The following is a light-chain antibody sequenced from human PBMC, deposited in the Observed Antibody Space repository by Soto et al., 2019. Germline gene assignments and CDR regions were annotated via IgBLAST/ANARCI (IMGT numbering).Light chain of an antibody. Sequence: DVQMTQSPSSLSASVGDRVTITCRASKGISNYLAWYQQKPGKVPKLLIYAASTLQSGDPSRFSGSGSGTDFTLTISSLQPEDGATYYCQKYNSALWTFGQGTKVEIK. CDR3: QKYNSALWT. CDR1: KGISNY. CDR2: AAS. J-gene: IGKJ1*01. V-gene: IGKV1-27*01.